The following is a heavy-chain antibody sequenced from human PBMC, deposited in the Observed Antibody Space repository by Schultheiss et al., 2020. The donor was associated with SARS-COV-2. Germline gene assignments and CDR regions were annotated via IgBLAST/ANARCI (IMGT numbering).Heavy chain of an antibody. CDR1: GGSISSYY. V-gene: IGHV4-59*12. Sequence: SETLSLTCTVSGGSISSYYWSWIRQPPGKGLEWIGYIYYSGSTNYNPSLKSRVTISVDTSKNQFSLKLSSVTAADTAVYYCARVQRRSTARTITKQNDYWGQGTLVTVSS. CDR3: ARVQRRSTARTITKQNDY. J-gene: IGHJ4*02. CDR2: IYYSGST. D-gene: IGHD1-1*01.